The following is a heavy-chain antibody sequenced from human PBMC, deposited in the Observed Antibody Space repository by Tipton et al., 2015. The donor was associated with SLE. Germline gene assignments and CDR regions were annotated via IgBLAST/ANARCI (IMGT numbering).Heavy chain of an antibody. Sequence: LRLSCTVSGGSISSYYWSWIRQPPGKGLEWIGYIYYSGSTNYNPSLKSRVTISVDTSKNQFSLKLTSVTAADTAVYYCASRSDHGDWFDPWGQGTLVTVSS. CDR3: ASRSDHGDWFDP. J-gene: IGHJ5*02. CDR2: IYYSGST. V-gene: IGHV4-59*12. D-gene: IGHD1-14*01. CDR1: GGSISSYY.